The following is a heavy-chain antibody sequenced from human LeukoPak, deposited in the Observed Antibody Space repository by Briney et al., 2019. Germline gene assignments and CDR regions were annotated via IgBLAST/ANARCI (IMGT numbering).Heavy chain of an antibody. CDR2: ISYDGSNK. J-gene: IGHJ3*02. D-gene: IGHD3-16*01. CDR3: ARVVGWARGSRAFDI. CDR1: GFTFSSYG. V-gene: IGHV3-30*03. Sequence: GRSLRLSCAASGFTFSSYGMHWVRQTPGKGLEWVAVISYDGSNKYYADSVKGRFTISRDNSKNTLYLQMNSLRAEDTAVYYCARVVGWARGSRAFDIWGQGTMVTVSS.